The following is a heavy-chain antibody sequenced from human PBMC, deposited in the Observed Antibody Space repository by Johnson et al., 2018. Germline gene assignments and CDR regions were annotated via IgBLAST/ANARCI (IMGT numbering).Heavy chain of an antibody. CDR2: IKQDGSEK. J-gene: IGHJ6*02. V-gene: IGHV3-7*01. Sequence: VQLVQSGGGLVQPGGSXRLSCAASGFSFSTYWMTWVRQAPGEGLEWVANIKQDGSEKDYVDSVKGRFTISRDNAKNSLYLQMNSLRVEDTAVYYCARGGQHPLTRYYYNGMDVWGQGTTVTVSS. CDR1: GFSFSTYW. D-gene: IGHD1-14*01. CDR3: ARGGQHPLTRYYYNGMDV.